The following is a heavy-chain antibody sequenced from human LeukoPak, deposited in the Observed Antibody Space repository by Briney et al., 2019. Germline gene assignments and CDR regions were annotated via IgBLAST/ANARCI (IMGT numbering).Heavy chain of an antibody. Sequence: GASVKVSCKASGCTFTSYYMHWVRQAPGQGLEWMGIINPSGGSTSYAQKFQGRVTMTRDTSTSTVYMELSSLRSEDTAVYYCAREGYDFWSGYYTSWFDPWGQGTLVTVSS. CDR1: GCTFTSYY. D-gene: IGHD3-3*01. J-gene: IGHJ5*02. CDR2: INPSGGST. CDR3: AREGYDFWSGYYTSWFDP. V-gene: IGHV1-46*01.